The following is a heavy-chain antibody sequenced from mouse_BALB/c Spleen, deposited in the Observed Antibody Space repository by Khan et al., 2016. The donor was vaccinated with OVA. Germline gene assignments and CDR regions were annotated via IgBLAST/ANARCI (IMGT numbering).Heavy chain of an antibody. CDR3: GRRDCRDGLAY. J-gene: IGHJ3*01. D-gene: IGHD1-1*01. Sequence: VELVESGPGLVQPSQSLSITCTVSDFSITNFGVHWVRQSPGKGLEWLGVIWSGGSTDYHAAFISRLSISKDNSKSQVFFKMNSLQPNDTAVYYGGRRDCRDGLAYWGQGTLVTVSA. V-gene: IGHV2-2*02. CDR1: DFSITNFG. CDR2: IWSGGST.